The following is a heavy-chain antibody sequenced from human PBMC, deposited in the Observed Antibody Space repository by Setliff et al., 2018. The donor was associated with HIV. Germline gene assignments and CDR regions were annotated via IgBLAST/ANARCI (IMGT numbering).Heavy chain of an antibody. D-gene: IGHD3-3*01. Sequence: PSETLSLTCTISGGSISTHYWSWIRQPPGKGLEWIGYIFYIGSANYNPSLKSRVAMSIDTSKNQFSLKLSSVTAADTAVYYCARQRGGRVTIFGVSGGWFDPWGQGTLVTVSS. J-gene: IGHJ5*02. CDR1: GGSISTHY. CDR3: ARQRGGRVTIFGVSGGWFDP. CDR2: IFYIGSA. V-gene: IGHV4-59*08.